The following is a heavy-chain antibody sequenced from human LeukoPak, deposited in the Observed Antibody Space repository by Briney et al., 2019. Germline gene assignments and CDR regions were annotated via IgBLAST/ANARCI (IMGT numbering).Heavy chain of an antibody. CDR2: VSSSSSYI. Sequence: GGSLRLSCAASGFTFSSYSMNWVRQAPGKGLGWVSSVSSSSSYIYYADSVKGRFTISRDNAKNSLYLQMNSLRAEDTAVYYCARDSGVAFDYWGQGTLVTVSS. V-gene: IGHV3-21*01. D-gene: IGHD1-26*01. CDR3: ARDSGVAFDY. CDR1: GFTFSSYS. J-gene: IGHJ4*02.